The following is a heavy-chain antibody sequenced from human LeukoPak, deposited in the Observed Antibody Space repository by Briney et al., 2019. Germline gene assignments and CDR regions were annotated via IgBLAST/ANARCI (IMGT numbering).Heavy chain of an antibody. Sequence: GGSLRLSCTASGFTFCDYAMAWVRQAPGKGLEWVAFIRYDGNAQFYADSVRGRFTFSRDNSKNTLYLQMNSLRPEDTAVYFCAKGHNYELDYWGQGTQVTVSS. D-gene: IGHD3-22*01. CDR1: GFTFCDYA. V-gene: IGHV3-30*02. CDR2: IRYDGNAQ. CDR3: AKGHNYELDY. J-gene: IGHJ4*02.